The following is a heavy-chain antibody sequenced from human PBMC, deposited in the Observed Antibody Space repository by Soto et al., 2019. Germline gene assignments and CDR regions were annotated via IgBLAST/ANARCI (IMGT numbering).Heavy chain of an antibody. D-gene: IGHD6-19*01. CDR1: GFTFSTYV. Sequence: EVQLLESGGGLVQPGGTLRLSCAASGFTFSTYVMSWARQPPGKGLEWVSAISVSAGPTYYADSVTGRFTIARDNSKNTLYLQMASLRAEDTAVYYCAKGGWLDDWGQGTLVIVSS. CDR3: AKGGWLDD. CDR2: ISVSAGPT. V-gene: IGHV3-23*01. J-gene: IGHJ4*02.